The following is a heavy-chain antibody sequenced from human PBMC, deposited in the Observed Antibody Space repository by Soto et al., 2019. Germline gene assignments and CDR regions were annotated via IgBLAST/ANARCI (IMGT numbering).Heavy chain of an antibody. CDR3: ARDRERVTVNGGIALGAMQV. J-gene: IGHJ6*02. Sequence: GGSLRLSCAASGFTFHYYWMTWVRQAPGKGLEWVANVKPDGSATFYADSLKGRFTVSRDNANNSVSLQMHSLRADDTAVYYCARDRERVTVNGGIALGAMQVWGHGTTVTVSS. D-gene: IGHD3-22*01. V-gene: IGHV3-7*03. CDR2: VKPDGSAT. CDR1: GFTFHYYW.